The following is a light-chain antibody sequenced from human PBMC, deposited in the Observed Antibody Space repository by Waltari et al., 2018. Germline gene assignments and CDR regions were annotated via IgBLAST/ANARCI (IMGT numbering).Light chain of an antibody. CDR3: NSLDSSGNHLV. CDR2: GKN. CDR1: TLRSYY. V-gene: IGLV3-19*01. J-gene: IGLJ3*02. Sequence: SSELTQDPAVSVALGQPVRITCQGDTLRSYYASWYQQKPGQAPVLVFYGKNNRPSGIPDRFAGSSSGTTVSLTITGAQSEDEADYYCNSLDSSGNHLVFGGGTKLTVL.